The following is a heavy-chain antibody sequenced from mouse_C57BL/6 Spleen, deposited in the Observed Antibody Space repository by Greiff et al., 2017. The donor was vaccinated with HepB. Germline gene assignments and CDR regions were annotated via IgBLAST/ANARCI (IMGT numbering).Heavy chain of an antibody. CDR1: GYAFSSSW. D-gene: IGHD2-1*01. Sequence: VQLQQSGPELVKPGASVKISCKASGYAFSSSWMNWVKQRPGKGLEWIGRSYPGDGDTNYNGKFKGKATLTADKSSSTAYMQLSSLTSEDSAVYFCASKGIYYGNYVPFDYWGQGTTLTVSS. J-gene: IGHJ2*01. CDR3: ASKGIYYGNYVPFDY. CDR2: SYPGDGDT. V-gene: IGHV1-82*01.